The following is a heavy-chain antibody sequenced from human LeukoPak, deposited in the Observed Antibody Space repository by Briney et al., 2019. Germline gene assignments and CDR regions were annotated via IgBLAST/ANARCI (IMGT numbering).Heavy chain of an antibody. CDR1: GGSISSHY. D-gene: IGHD3-9*01. CDR2: IYYSGST. V-gene: IGHV4-59*11. J-gene: IGHJ4*02. CDR3: ARGLLTGYYLPYYFDY. Sequence: SETLSLTCTVSGGSISSHYWSWIRQPPGKGLEWIGYIYYSGSTNYNPSHKSRVTISVDTSKNQFSLKLSSVTAADTAVYYCARGLLTGYYLPYYFDYWGQGTLVTVSS.